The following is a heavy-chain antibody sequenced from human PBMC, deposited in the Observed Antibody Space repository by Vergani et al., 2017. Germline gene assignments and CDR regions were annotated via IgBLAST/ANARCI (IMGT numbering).Heavy chain of an antibody. CDR1: GSTFSSYA. CDR2: ISRSSSTI. D-gene: IGHD2-8*01. Sequence: EVQLVESGGGVVRPGGSLRLSCAASGSTFSSYAMNWVRQAPGKGLEWVSYISRSSSTIYYADSVKGRFTISRDNAKNSLHLQMNNLRAEDTAVYYCARQSRDVFCTNGVCPLGYWGQGALVTVSS. J-gene: IGHJ4*02. V-gene: IGHV3-48*01. CDR3: ARQSRDVFCTNGVCPLGY.